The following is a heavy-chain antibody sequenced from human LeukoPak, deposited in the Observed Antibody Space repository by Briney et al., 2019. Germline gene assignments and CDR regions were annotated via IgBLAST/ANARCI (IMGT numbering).Heavy chain of an antibody. CDR3: AKGMAATGPYYYGMDV. V-gene: IGHV3-23*01. CDR2: ISGSGGST. Sequence: GGSLRLSCAASGFTFSSYAMSWVRQAPGKGLEWVSAISGSGGSTYYADSVKGRFTISRDNSKNTLYLQMNSLRAEDTAVYYCAKGMAATGPYYYGMDVWGQGTTVTVSS. CDR1: GFTFSSYA. D-gene: IGHD1-26*01. J-gene: IGHJ6*02.